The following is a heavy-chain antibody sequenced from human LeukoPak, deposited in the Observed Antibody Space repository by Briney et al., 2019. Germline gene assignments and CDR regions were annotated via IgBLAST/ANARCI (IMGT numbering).Heavy chain of an antibody. CDR2: IYYSGST. CDR3: ARDVAEAFDI. CDR1: GGSISSYY. Sequence: PSETLSLTCTVSGGSISSYYWSWLRQPPGKGLDWIGYIYYSGSTNYNPSLKSRVTISVDTSKNQFSLKLSSVTAADTAVYYCARDVAEAFDIWGQGTMVTVSS. V-gene: IGHV4-59*01. J-gene: IGHJ3*02. D-gene: IGHD6-13*01.